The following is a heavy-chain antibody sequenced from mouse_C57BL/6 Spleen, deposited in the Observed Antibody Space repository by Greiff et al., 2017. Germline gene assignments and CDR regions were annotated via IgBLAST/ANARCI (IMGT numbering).Heavy chain of an antibody. V-gene: IGHV1-81*01. CDR2: IYPRSGNP. J-gene: IGHJ4*01. CDR1: GYTFTSYG. Sequence: QVQLQQSGAELARPGASVKLSCKASGYTFTSYGISWVKQRTGQGLEWIGEIYPRSGNPYYNEKFKGKATLTADNSSRTAYMEHRSLTSEDSAVYFCARGLSRNYDSMDYWGQGTSVTVSS. CDR3: ARGLSRNYDSMDY.